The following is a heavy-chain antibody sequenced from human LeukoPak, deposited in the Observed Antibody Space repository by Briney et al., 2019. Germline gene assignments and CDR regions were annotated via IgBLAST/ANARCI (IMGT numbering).Heavy chain of an antibody. Sequence: SETLSLTCTVSGGTISSYYWRWIRQPPGRGLEWIGYIYYSGSTKYNPSLKSRVTISVDTSKNQVSLKLSSVTAEDTAVYYCARVPKTIVVVPAAIRAPAAGYYMDVWGKGTTVTVSS. V-gene: IGHV4-59*12. D-gene: IGHD2-2*01. CDR3: ARVPKTIVVVPAAIRAPAAGYYMDV. CDR2: IYYSGST. CDR1: GGTISSYY. J-gene: IGHJ6*03.